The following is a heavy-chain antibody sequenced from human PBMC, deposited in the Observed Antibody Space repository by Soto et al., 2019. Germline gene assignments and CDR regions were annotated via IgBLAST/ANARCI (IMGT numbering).Heavy chain of an antibody. V-gene: IGHV1-3*01. CDR2: INAGTGNT. J-gene: IGHJ6*02. CDR1: GSTFTSHA. CDR3: ARRRAHRRKYYYGMDV. Sequence: SSVKVSCKASGSTFTSHAMHWVRQPPGQRPEWLGWINAGTGNTRYSQKFEVRVTISMDTSANTSYMEMNSLTSEDTAVYYCARRRAHRRKYYYGMDVWGQGITVTVS.